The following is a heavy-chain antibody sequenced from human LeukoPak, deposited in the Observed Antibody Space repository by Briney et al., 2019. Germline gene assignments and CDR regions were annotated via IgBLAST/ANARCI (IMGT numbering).Heavy chain of an antibody. D-gene: IGHD3-10*01. J-gene: IGHJ4*02. V-gene: IGHV7-4-1*02. CDR3: ARGSRGWFDY. CDR1: GYTFTGYY. Sequence: GASVKVSCKASGYTFTGYYMHWVRQAPGQGLEWMGWINTNTGNPTYAQGFTGRFVFSLDTSVSTAYLQISSLKAEDTAVYYCARGSRGWFDYWGQGTLVTVSS. CDR2: INTNTGNP.